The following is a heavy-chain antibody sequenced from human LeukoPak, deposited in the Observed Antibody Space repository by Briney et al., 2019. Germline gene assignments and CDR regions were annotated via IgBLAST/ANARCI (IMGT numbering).Heavy chain of an antibody. V-gene: IGHV1-2*02. Sequence: ASVKVSCKASGYTFTGYYMHWVRQAPGQGLEWMGWINPNSGGTNYAQKFQGRVTMTRDTSISTAYMELSRLRSDGTAVYYCARGGYIVVVPAAGLPSVWFDPWGQGTLVTVSS. CDR3: ARGGYIVVVPAAGLPSVWFDP. J-gene: IGHJ5*02. CDR1: GYTFTGYY. CDR2: INPNSGGT. D-gene: IGHD2-2*01.